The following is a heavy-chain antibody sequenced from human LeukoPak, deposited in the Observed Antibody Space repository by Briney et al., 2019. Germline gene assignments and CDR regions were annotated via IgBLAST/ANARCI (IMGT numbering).Heavy chain of an antibody. V-gene: IGHV3-23*01. CDR1: GFTSSVYA. Sequence: GGSLRLSCAASGFTSSVYAMSWVRQAPGKGLEWVSDISGSEGNTYYADSVKGRFTISRDTSKNTLYLQMGGLRAEETAVYYCATGGRYCSGGGCYSTPFDYWGQGTLVTVSS. D-gene: IGHD2-15*01. CDR2: ISGSEGNT. J-gene: IGHJ4*02. CDR3: ATGGRYCSGGGCYSTPFDY.